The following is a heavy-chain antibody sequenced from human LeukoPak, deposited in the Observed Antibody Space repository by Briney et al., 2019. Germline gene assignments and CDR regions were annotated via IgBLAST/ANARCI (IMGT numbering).Heavy chain of an antibody. CDR3: VKGGFAYYDD. V-gene: IGHV3-23*01. D-gene: IGHD3-22*01. Sequence: GGSLRLSCAASGFTFDYSAMTWVRQAPEKGLEWVSTINTVDITFYANSVKGRFTISRDNSKNALFLQMNSLRAEDTAIYYCVKGGFAYYDDWGQGTLVTVSS. J-gene: IGHJ4*02. CDR2: INTVDIT. CDR1: GFTFDYSA.